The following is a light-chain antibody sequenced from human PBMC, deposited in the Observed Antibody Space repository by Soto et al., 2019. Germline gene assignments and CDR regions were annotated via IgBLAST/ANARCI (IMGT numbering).Light chain of an antibody. CDR3: ASFAGNNNFV. J-gene: IGLJ1*01. V-gene: IGLV2-8*01. CDR2: DVD. CDR1: SSDIGNYNY. Sequence: QSALAQPPSASGPPGQSVSISCSGTSSDIGNYNYVSWYQQQPGRAPKLIIYDVDKRPSGVRDRFSGSKSGNTASLTVSGLQAEDEATYYCASFAGNNNFVFGTGTKLTVL.